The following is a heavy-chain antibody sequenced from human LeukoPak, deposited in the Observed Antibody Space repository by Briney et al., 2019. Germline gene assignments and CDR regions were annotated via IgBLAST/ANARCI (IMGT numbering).Heavy chain of an antibody. V-gene: IGHV4-34*01. CDR3: ARRGKWSTYYYDSSGYYYRNWFDP. J-gene: IGHJ5*02. CDR2: INHSGST. CDR1: GGSFSGYY. Sequence: PSETLSLTCAVYGGSFSGYYWSWIRQPPGKGLEWIGEINHSGSTNYNPSLKSRVTISVDTSKNQFSLKLSSVTAADTAVYYCARRGKWSTYYYDSSGYYYRNWFDPWGQGTLVTVSS. D-gene: IGHD3-22*01.